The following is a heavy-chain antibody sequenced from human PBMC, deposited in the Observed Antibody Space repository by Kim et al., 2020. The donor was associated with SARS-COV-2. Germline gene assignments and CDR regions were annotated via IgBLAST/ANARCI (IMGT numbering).Heavy chain of an antibody. V-gene: IGHV5-51*01. CDR2: IYPGDSDT. CDR3: ARSAGPYDYYFDY. J-gene: IGHJ4*02. D-gene: IGHD3-16*01. CDR1: GYNFPSYW. Sequence: GESLKISCKVSGYNFPSYWIGWVRQMPGKGLEWMGIIYPGDSDTRYSPSFQGQVTISADKSTTTAYLQWSSLKASDTAIYYCARSAGPYDYYFDYWGQGTLVTVSS.